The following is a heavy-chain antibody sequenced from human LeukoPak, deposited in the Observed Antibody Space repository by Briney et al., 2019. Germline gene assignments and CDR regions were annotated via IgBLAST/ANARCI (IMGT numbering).Heavy chain of an antibody. Sequence: PGGSLRLSGAASGFTFSDYYMSWIRQAPGKGLEWVSYISSSGNIIYSADSVKGRFTIARDNAQNSLYLQINSLKADDTAVYYCARATAADTAMIYFDYWGQGTLVTVSS. V-gene: IGHV3-11*01. CDR3: ARATAADTAMIYFDY. D-gene: IGHD5-18*01. J-gene: IGHJ4*02. CDR1: GFTFSDYY. CDR2: ISSSGNII.